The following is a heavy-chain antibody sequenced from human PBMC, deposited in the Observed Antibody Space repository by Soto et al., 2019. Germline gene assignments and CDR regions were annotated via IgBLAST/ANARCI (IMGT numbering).Heavy chain of an antibody. Sequence: GESLKISCDGSGYSFTIYWIGWVRQMPGKGLEWMGIIYPGDSDTRYSPSFQGQVTISADKSISTAYLQWSSLKASDTAIYYCARPDWGPGIAVAAPRYWGQGTLVTVSS. D-gene: IGHD6-19*01. CDR2: IYPGDSDT. CDR1: GYSFTIYW. J-gene: IGHJ4*02. CDR3: ARPDWGPGIAVAAPRY. V-gene: IGHV5-51*01.